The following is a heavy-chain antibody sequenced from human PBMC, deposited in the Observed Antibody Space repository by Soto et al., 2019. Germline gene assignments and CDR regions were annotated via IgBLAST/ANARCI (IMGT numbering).Heavy chain of an antibody. CDR2: ASASGGTT. Sequence: EVQLLESGGGLVQPGRSLRLSCAASGFTFKNYAMAWVRQAPGKGLEWISTASASGGTTLYADSVRGRFTISRDNSKNTLFLQMNSLRDDDTAIYYCAKPPPPGVVMSAVDHWGQGTLVTVSS. V-gene: IGHV3-23*01. J-gene: IGHJ4*02. D-gene: IGHD3-3*01. CDR1: GFTFKNYA. CDR3: AKPPPPGVVMSAVDH.